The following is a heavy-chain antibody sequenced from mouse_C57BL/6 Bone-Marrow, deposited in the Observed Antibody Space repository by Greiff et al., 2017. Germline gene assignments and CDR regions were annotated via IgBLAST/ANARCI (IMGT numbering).Heavy chain of an antibody. CDR2: IYPGDGDT. V-gene: IGHV1-82*01. Sequence: QVQLQHSGPELVKPGASVKISCKASGYAFSSSWMNWVKQRPGKGLEWIGRIYPGDGDTNYNGKFKGKATLTADKSSSTAYMQLSSLTSEDSAVYFCARGGSSGPFAYWGQGTLVTVSA. CDR3: ARGGSSGPFAY. J-gene: IGHJ3*01. D-gene: IGHD3-2*02. CDR1: GYAFSSSW.